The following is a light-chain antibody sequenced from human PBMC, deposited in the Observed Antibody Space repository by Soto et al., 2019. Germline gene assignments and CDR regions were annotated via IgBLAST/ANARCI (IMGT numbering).Light chain of an antibody. CDR2: GAS. J-gene: IGKJ2*01. CDR1: QTVSGN. V-gene: IGKV3-15*01. Sequence: EIVMTQSPATLSVSPGERATVSCRASQTVSGNLAWYQQRPGQAPRLLIYGASTRATGIPARFSGSGSGTEFTLTISSLQSEDFAVYYCQQYSSLPHTFGQGTKLEVK. CDR3: QQYSSLPHT.